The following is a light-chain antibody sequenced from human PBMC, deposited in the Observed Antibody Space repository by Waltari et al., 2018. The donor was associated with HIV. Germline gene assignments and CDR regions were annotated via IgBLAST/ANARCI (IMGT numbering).Light chain of an antibody. V-gene: IGLV3-1*01. Sequence: SYELTQPPSVSVSPGQTASVTCSGDKLGDKYTSWYQQKPGRSPLLVLYQNSQRPSGIPERFAGFNTGNTATLDSSGSQAMDEADYFCQAWDSNSAVFDGWDTNTVVFGGGTKLTVL. CDR3: QAWDSNSAVFDGWDTNTVV. CDR2: QNS. CDR1: KLGDKY. J-gene: IGLJ2*01.